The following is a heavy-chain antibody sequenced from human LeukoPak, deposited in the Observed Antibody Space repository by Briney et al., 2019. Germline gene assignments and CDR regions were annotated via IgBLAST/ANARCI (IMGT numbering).Heavy chain of an antibody. D-gene: IGHD1-20*01. CDR1: DGSISSSS. J-gene: IGHJ4*02. V-gene: IGHV4-59*01. Sequence: PSETLSLTCTVSDGSISSSSWSWIRQPPGKGLEWIGDIYFSWSTNYNPSLKSRVTISIGTSKYQFSLNLSSVTPADTAVYYCAITGTTSRAPYYWGQGTLVTVSS. CDR2: IYFSWST. CDR3: AITGTTSRAPYY.